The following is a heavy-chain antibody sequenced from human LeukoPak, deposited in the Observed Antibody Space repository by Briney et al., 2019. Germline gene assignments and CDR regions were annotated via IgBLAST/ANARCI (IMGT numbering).Heavy chain of an antibody. CDR2: ISGSGGST. CDR3: AKAYGLYNWFDT. V-gene: IGHV3-23*01. D-gene: IGHD4-17*01. J-gene: IGHJ5*02. CDR1: GFTFSNYG. Sequence: PGGSLRLSCAASGFTFSNYGIHWVRQAPGKGLEWVSGISGSGGSTYYGDSVKGRFTISRDNSKNTLYLQMNSLRAEDTALYYCAKAYGLYNWFDTWGQGTLVTVSS.